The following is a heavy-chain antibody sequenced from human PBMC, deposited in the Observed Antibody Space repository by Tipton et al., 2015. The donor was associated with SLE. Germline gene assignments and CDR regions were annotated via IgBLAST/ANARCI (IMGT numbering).Heavy chain of an antibody. D-gene: IGHD6-19*01. J-gene: IGHJ5*02. CDR2: IIPIFGLT. Sequence: QLVQSGAEVKKPGSSVKVSCKASGGTFSSYTISWVRQAPGQGLEWMGRIIPIFGLTNYAQKFQGRVTITADKSTSTAYMELSSLRSEDTAVYYCARGWPPVAVAGYNWFDPWGQGTLVTVSS. CDR1: GGTFSSYT. V-gene: IGHV1-69*04. CDR3: ARGWPPVAVAGYNWFDP.